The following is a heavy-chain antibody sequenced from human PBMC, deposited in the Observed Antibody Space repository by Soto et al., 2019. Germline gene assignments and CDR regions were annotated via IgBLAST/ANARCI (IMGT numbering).Heavy chain of an antibody. CDR1: GGSISSNSHY. D-gene: IGHD3-3*01. J-gene: IGHJ4*02. V-gene: IGHV4-39*01. CDR2: IYYSGST. CDR3: ESHSLFGVVIMWSFDY. Sequence: QLQLQESGPGLVKPSETLSLICTVSGGSISSNSHYWGWIRQPPGKGLEWIGSIYYSGSTHYNPSLKSRVTISVDTSKNQFSLKRSSVIAADTAVYYCESHSLFGVVIMWSFDYWGQGTLVTVSS.